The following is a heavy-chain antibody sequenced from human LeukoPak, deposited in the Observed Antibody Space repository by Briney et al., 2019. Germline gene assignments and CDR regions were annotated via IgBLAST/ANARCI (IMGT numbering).Heavy chain of an antibody. V-gene: IGHV3-23*01. CDR3: ARDLDARK. CDR2: IGGTGATR. CDR1: AFTFSRYA. J-gene: IGHJ4*02. Sequence: GGSLRLSCTASAFTFSRYAMSWVRQAPGKGLEWVSGIGGTGATRYYADSVKGRFTISRDNDRRTWYLQMKSLRSEDTAVYYCARDLDARKWGQGIMVIVSS. D-gene: IGHD2-8*01.